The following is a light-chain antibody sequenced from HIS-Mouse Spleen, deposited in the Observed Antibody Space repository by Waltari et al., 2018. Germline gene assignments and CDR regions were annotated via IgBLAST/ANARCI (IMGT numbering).Light chain of an antibody. J-gene: IGLJ2*01. Sequence: SYELTQPPSVSVSPGQTARITCSGDALPKKYAYWYQQKSGQAPVLVIYEASKRSPGIPERFSGSSSGTMATLTISGAPVEDEADYYCYSTDSSGNHRVFGGGTKLTVL. V-gene: IGLV3-10*01. CDR1: ALPKKY. CDR2: EAS. CDR3: YSTDSSGNHRV.